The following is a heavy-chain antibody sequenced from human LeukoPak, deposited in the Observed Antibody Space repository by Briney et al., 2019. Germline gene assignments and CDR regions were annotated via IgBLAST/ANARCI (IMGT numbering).Heavy chain of an antibody. CDR1: GGXFSSYA. J-gene: IGHJ6*02. CDR2: IIPILGIA. V-gene: IGHV1-69*10. CDR3: ARASKLRYFDPYGMDV. Sequence: SVKVSCKASGGXFSSYAISWVRQAPGQGREWMGGIIPILGIANYAQKFQGRVTITADKSTSTAYMELSSLRSEDTAVYYCARASKLRYFDPYGMDVWGQGTTVTVSS. D-gene: IGHD3-9*01.